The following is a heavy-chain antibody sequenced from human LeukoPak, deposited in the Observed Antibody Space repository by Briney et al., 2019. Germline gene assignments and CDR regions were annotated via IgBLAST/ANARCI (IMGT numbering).Heavy chain of an antibody. CDR1: GGSFSGYY. Sequence: SETLSLTCAVYGGSFSGYYWSWIRQPPGKGLEWIGEINHSGSTNYNPSLKSRVTISVDTSKNQQFSLRLNSVTAADTAVYYCARIEVRGVIITGYYFDYWGQGTLVTVSS. D-gene: IGHD3-10*01. J-gene: IGHJ4*02. CDR3: ARIEVRGVIITGYYFDY. CDR2: INHSGST. V-gene: IGHV4-34*01.